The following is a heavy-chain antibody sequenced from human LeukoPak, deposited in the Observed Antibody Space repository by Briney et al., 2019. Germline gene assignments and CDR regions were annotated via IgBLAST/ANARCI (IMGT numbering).Heavy chain of an antibody. V-gene: IGHV3-30*02. D-gene: IGHD3-22*01. CDR1: GFTFSSYA. J-gene: IGHJ4*02. CDR2: IRYDGSNK. CDR3: AKEGSTYSDSSDYRLDY. Sequence: GGSLRLSCAASGFTFSSYAMHWVRQAPGKGLEWVAFIRYDGSNKYYADSVKGRFTISRDNSKNTLYLQMNSLRADGTAVYSCAKEGSTYSDSSDYRLDYWGQGTLVTVSS.